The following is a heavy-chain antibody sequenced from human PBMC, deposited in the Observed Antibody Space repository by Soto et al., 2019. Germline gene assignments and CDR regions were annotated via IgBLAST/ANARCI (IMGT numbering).Heavy chain of an antibody. D-gene: IGHD3-3*01. CDR1: GYTLTELS. V-gene: IGHV1-24*01. J-gene: IGHJ6*02. CDR2: FDPEDGET. CDR3: ATERFLEWLAGMDV. Sequence: VASVKVSCKVSGYTLTELSMHWVRQAPGKGLEWMGGFDPEDGETIYAQKFQGRVTMTEDTSTDTAYMELSSLRSEDTAVYYCATERFLEWLAGMDVWGQGTTVTVSS.